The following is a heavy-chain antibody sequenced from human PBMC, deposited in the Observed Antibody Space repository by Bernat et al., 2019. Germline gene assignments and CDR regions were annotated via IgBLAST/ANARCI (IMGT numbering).Heavy chain of an antibody. D-gene: IGHD3-10*01. CDR3: ASAGHYYGSGTYY. CDR1: GFTFSDYY. V-gene: IGHV3-11*05. Sequence: QVQLVESGGGLVKPGGSLRLSCAASGFTFSDYYMSWIRQAPGKGLEWVSYISSSSSYTNYADSVKGRFTISRDNAKNSLYLQMNSLRAEDMAVYYCASAGHYYGSGTYYWGQGTLVTVSS. J-gene: IGHJ4*02. CDR2: ISSSSSYT.